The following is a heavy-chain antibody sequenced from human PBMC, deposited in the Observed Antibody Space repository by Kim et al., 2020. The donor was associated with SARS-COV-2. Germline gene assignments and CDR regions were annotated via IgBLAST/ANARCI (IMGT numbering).Heavy chain of an antibody. CDR2: ISSSSTYT. CDR1: GFTFSDYY. Sequence: GGSLRLSCAASGFTFSDYYMSWIRQAPGKGLEWVSYISSSSTYTNYADSVKGRFTISRDNAKNSLYLQMNSLRAEDTAVYYCARDRSRNNYGMDVWGQGTTVTVSS. V-gene: IGHV3-11*06. J-gene: IGHJ6*02. CDR3: ARDRSRNNYGMDV.